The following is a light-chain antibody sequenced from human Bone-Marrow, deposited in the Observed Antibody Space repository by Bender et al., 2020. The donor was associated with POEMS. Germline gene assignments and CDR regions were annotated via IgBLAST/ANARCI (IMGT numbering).Light chain of an antibody. CDR1: SSNIGSNF. V-gene: IGLV1-47*01. CDR2: RND. J-gene: IGLJ3*02. Sequence: QSVLTQPPSASGTPGQTVTISCSGSSSNIGSNFVYWYQQLPGAAPTLLIYRNDQRPSGVPDRFSGSKSGTSASLAITGLQSDDEAIYFCVAWDASLNGWVFGGGTKLTVL. CDR3: VAWDASLNGWV.